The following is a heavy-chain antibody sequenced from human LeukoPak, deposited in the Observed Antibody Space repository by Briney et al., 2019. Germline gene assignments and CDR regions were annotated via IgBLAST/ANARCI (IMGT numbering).Heavy chain of an antibody. CDR2: INPTGGST. D-gene: IGHD6-13*01. V-gene: IGHV1-46*01. CDR1: GYTFTSYY. Sequence: ASVTYSCKASGYTFTSYYLHWVRQAPGQGLEWMGLINPTGGSTTYAQKFQGRVTMTRDTSTSTLYMELSSLRSEDTAVYYCARDPVIVAGWGWFDPWGQGTLVTVSS. CDR3: ARDPVIVAGWGWFDP. J-gene: IGHJ5*02.